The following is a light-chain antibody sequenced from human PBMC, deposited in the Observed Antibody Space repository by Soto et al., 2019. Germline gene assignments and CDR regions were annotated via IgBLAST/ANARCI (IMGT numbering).Light chain of an antibody. V-gene: IGKV3-20*01. CDR1: QSVSSSY. CDR3: QHHGGT. Sequence: IVLTQSPGTLPLSPGERATLSCRASQSVSSSYLAWYQQKPGQAPRLLIYGASSRATGIPDRFSGSGSGTDFTLTISRLEPEDFAVYYWQHHGGTFGQGTKGEIK. J-gene: IGKJ1*01. CDR2: GAS.